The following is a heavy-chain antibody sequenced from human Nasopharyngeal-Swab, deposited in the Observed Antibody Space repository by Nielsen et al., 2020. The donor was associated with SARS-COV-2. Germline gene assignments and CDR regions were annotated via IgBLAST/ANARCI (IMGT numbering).Heavy chain of an antibody. CDR2: LYYGGKI. V-gene: IGHV4-31*02. D-gene: IGHD2-2*01. J-gene: IGHJ5*02. CDR3: ARLTCRSTSCLGANWFDP. Sequence: WIRQLPGKGLEWIGYLYYGGKIFYNPSLKSRVSISVDTSKNQFSLELNSVTAADTAVYYCARLTCRSTSCLGANWFDPWGQGTLVTVSS.